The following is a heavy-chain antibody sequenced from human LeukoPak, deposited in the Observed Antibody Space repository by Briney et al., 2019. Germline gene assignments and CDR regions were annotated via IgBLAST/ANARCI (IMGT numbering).Heavy chain of an antibody. J-gene: IGHJ4*02. V-gene: IGHV3-23*01. D-gene: IGHD4/OR15-4a*01. Sequence: TGGSLRLSCAASGFTFSSYAMNWVRQAPGKGLERVSISGSGGDTYYADSVKGRFTISRDNSKNTLYLQMNSLRAEDTAVYYCAKARGATYGTYYFDYWGQGTLVTVSS. CDR1: GFTFSSYA. CDR3: AKARGATYGTYYFDY. CDR2: SGSGGDT.